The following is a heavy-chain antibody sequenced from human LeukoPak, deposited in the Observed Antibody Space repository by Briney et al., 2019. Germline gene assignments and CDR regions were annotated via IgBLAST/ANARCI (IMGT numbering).Heavy chain of an antibody. CDR3: ARDRKIVPVYYFDY. J-gene: IGHJ4*02. D-gene: IGHD3-10*01. CDR1: GFIFSSHA. Sequence: GRSLRLSCAASGFIFSSHAMHWVRQAPGKGLEWVAVVWFDGSKKYYADSVKGRFTISRDNSKNTLYLQMNSLRAEDTAVYYCARDRKIVPVYYFDYWGQGTLVIVSS. V-gene: IGHV3-33*01. CDR2: VWFDGSKK.